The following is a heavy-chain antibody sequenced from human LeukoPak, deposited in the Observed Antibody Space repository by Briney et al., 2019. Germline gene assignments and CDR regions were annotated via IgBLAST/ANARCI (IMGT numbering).Heavy chain of an antibody. CDR1: GGSISSYY. CDR3: ARGGYCSGGSCYFSWFDP. J-gene: IGHJ5*02. CDR2: IYYSGST. D-gene: IGHD2-15*01. Sequence: SETLSLTCTVSGGSISSYYWSWIRQPPGKGLEWIGYIYYSGSTNNNPSLKSRVTISLDTSKNQFSLKLSSVTAADTAVYYCARGGYCSGGSCYFSWFDPWGQGTLVTVSS. V-gene: IGHV4-59*01.